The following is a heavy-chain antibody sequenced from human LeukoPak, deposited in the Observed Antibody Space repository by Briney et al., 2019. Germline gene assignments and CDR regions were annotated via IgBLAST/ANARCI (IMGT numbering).Heavy chain of an antibody. Sequence: SETLSLTCTVSGGSISSYYWSWIRQPPGKGLEWIGYIYYSGSTNYNPSLKSRVTISVDTSKNQFSPKLSSVTAADTAVYYCASAEPSGYSSSWPFDYWGQGTLVTVSS. D-gene: IGHD6-13*01. CDR2: IYYSGST. J-gene: IGHJ4*02. CDR1: GGSISSYY. CDR3: ASAEPSGYSSSWPFDY. V-gene: IGHV4-59*12.